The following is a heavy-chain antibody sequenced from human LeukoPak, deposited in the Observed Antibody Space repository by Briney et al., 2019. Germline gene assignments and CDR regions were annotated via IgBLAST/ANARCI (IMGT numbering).Heavy chain of an antibody. Sequence: SETLSLTCAVSGYSISSGYYWGWIRQPPGKGLEWIGSIYHSGSTYYNPSLKSRVTISVDTSKNQFSLKLSSVTAADTAVYYCARGRIYRRDLREYYMDVWGKGTTVTVSS. CDR1: GYSISSGYY. D-gene: IGHD2-2*02. CDR3: ARGRIYRRDLREYYMDV. V-gene: IGHV4-38-2*01. J-gene: IGHJ6*03. CDR2: IYHSGST.